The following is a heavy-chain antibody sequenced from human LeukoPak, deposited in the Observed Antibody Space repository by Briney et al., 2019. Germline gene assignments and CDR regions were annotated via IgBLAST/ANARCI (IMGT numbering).Heavy chain of an antibody. D-gene: IGHD3-16*02. J-gene: IGHJ4*02. CDR3: ARALGELSQIDY. V-gene: IGHV3-21*01. CDR2: ISSSSSYI. Sequence: GGSLRLSCAASGFAFSSYSMNWVRQAPGKGLEWVSSISSSSSYIYYADSVKGRFTISRDNAKNSLYLQMNSLRAEDTAVYYCARALGELSQIDYWGQGTLVTVSS. CDR1: GFAFSSYS.